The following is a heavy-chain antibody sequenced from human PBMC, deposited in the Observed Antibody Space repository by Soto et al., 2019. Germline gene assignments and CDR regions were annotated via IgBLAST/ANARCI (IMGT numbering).Heavy chain of an antibody. J-gene: IGHJ4*02. CDR2: ISGSGGST. V-gene: IGHV3-23*01. CDR3: ANNFRVWGSPNDY. Sequence: GGSLRLSCAASGFTFSSYAMSWVRQAPGKGLEWVSAISGSGGSTYYADSVKGRFTISRDNSKNTLYLQMNSLRAEDTAVYYCANNFRVWGSPNDYWGQGTLVTVSS. D-gene: IGHD3-16*01. CDR1: GFTFSSYA.